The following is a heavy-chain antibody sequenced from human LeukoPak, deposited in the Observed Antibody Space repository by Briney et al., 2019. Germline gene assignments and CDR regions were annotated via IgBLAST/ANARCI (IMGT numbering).Heavy chain of an antibody. CDR2: IRSKAYGGTT. CDR1: GFTFGDYA. D-gene: IGHD5-24*01. V-gene: IGHV3-49*04. J-gene: IGHJ4*02. CDR3: TYEAEMALGAIDY. Sequence: GGSLRLSCTASGFTFGDYAMSWVRQAPGKGLEWVGFIRSKAYGGTTEYAASVKGRFTISRDDSKSIAYLQMNSLKTEDTAVYYCTYEAEMALGAIDYWGQGTLVTVSS.